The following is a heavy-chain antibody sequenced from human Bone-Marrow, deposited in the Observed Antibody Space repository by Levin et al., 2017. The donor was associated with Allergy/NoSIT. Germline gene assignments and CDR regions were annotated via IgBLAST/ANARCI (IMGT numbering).Heavy chain of an antibody. D-gene: IGHD3-10*01. J-gene: IGHJ4*02. V-gene: IGHV1-18*01. CDR2: ISAYNGDT. CDR3: ARGNYYGSGRGDY. CDR1: GFTFDSYG. Sequence: PEASVKVSCKTSGFTFDSYGFSWVRQAPGQGLEWMGWISAYNGDTDHLQKFQGRLSMTTDVSTNTVYMELRSLRSDDTAVYYCARGNYYGSGRGDYWGQGTLVTVSS.